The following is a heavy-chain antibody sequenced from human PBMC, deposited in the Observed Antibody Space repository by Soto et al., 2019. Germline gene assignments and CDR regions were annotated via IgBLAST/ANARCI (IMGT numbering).Heavy chain of an antibody. CDR2: ISHSGST. V-gene: IGHV4-59*12. CDR3: ASSHAGAHITAAVH. J-gene: IGHJ4*02. D-gene: IGHD6-13*01. Sequence: SETLSLTCTVSGDSINTKYWTWIRQPPREGLEWIGYISHSGSTDYNPSLKSRVTISVDRSKNQFSLKLSSVTAADTAVYYCASSHAGAHITAAVHWGQGTLVTVSS. CDR1: GDSINTKY.